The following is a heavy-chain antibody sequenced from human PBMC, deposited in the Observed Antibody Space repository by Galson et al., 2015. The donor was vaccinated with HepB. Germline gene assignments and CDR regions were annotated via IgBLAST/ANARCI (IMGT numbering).Heavy chain of an antibody. CDR3: AITNPLNYDFWSGYPGTFDY. CDR2: ISGSGGST. CDR1: GFTFSSYA. D-gene: IGHD3-3*01. V-gene: IGHV3-23*01. Sequence: SLRLSCAASGFTFSSYAMSWVRQAPGKGLEWVSAISGSGGSTYYADSVKGRFAISRDNSKNTLYLQMNSLRAEDTAVYYCAITNPLNYDFWSGYPGTFDYWGQGTLVTVSS. J-gene: IGHJ4*02.